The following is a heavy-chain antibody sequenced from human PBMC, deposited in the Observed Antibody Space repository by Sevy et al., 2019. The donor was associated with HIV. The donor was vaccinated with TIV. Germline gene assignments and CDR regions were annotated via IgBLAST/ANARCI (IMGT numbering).Heavy chain of an antibody. Sequence: GGFLRLSCAASGFTFSRYGMHWVRQAPGKGLDWVAFIRFDGTTKYYGDSVKGRFSISRDNSKNTLYLQMNSLRAEDTAVYYCAKGLGMVQGALLSDDTWGQGTMVTVSS. CDR2: IRFDGTTK. D-gene: IGHD3-10*01. CDR3: AKGLGMVQGALLSDDT. J-gene: IGHJ3*02. V-gene: IGHV3-30*02. CDR1: GFTFSRYG.